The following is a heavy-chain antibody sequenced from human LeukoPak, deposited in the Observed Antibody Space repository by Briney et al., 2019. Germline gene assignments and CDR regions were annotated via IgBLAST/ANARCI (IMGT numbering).Heavy chain of an antibody. Sequence: GGSLRLSCAASGFTFDDYAMHWVRQAPGKGLEWVSLISGDGGSTYYADSVKGRFTISRDNSKNSLYLQMNSLRTEDTALYYCAKDRKQQLVPYYYYGMDVWGKGTTVTVSS. CDR1: GFTFDDYA. V-gene: IGHV3-43*02. J-gene: IGHJ6*04. D-gene: IGHD6-13*01. CDR3: AKDRKQQLVPYYYYGMDV. CDR2: ISGDGGST.